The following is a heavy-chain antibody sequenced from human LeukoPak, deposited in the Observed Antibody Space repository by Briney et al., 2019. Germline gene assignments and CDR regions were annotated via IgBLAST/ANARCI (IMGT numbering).Heavy chain of an antibody. CDR2: IKQDGSEK. Sequence: PGGSLRLSCAASGFTFSSYCMSWVRQAPGKGLEWVANIKQDGSEKYYVDSVKGRFTISRDNAKKSLYLQMNSLRVDDTAVYYCAREVRGVIGPADYWGQGTLVTVSS. CDR3: AREVRGVIGPADY. D-gene: IGHD3-10*01. J-gene: IGHJ4*02. V-gene: IGHV3-7*01. CDR1: GFTFSSYC.